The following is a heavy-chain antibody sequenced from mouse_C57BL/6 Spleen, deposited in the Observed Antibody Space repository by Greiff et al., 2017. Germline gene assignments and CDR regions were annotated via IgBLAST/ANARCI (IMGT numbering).Heavy chain of an antibody. D-gene: IGHD3-1*01. CDR3: ARRHGAMDY. CDR2: ISSGSSTI. J-gene: IGHJ4*01. CDR1: GFTFSDYG. Sequence: EVKLQESGGGLVKPGGFLKLSCAASGFTFSDYGMHWVRQAPEKGLEWVAYISSGSSTIYYADTVKGRFTISRDNAKNTLFLQMTSLRSEDTAMYYCARRHGAMDYWGQGTSVTVSS. V-gene: IGHV5-17*01.